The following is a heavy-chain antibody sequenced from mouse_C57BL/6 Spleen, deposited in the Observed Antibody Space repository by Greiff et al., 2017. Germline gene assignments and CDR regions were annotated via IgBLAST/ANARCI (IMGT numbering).Heavy chain of an antibody. J-gene: IGHJ2*01. Sequence: EVKLQESGPGLVKPSQSLSLTCSVTGYSITSGYYWNWIRQFPGNKLEWMGYISYDGSNNYNPSLKNRISITRDTSKNQFFLKLNSVTTEDTATYYCAREGDYDRFDYWGQGTTLTVSS. CDR1: GYSITSGYY. CDR3: AREGDYDRFDY. D-gene: IGHD2-4*01. CDR2: ISYDGSN. V-gene: IGHV3-6*01.